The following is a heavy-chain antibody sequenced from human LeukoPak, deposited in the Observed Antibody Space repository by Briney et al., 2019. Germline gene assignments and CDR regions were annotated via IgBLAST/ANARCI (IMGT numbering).Heavy chain of an antibody. J-gene: IGHJ4*02. CDR1: GGSINSHY. CDR3: ASRPADTTWYGVFDY. V-gene: IGHV4-59*11. D-gene: IGHD3-10*01. Sequence: SETLSLTCSVSGGSINSHYWSWIRQPPGKRLEWIGYIFNTGNTNYNPSLASRVTMSVDTSRAQFFLRLSPVTAADTAIYYCASRPADTTWYGVFDYWSQGTLVTVSS. CDR2: IFNTGNT.